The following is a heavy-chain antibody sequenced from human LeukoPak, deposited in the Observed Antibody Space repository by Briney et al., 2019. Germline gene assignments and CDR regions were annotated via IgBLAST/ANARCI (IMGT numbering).Heavy chain of an antibody. CDR1: GFTFSSYN. CDR2: ISSSSNSI. CDR3: ARAPPPLRYFDC. V-gene: IGHV3-48*04. J-gene: IGHJ4*02. Sequence: PGGSLRLSCAASGFTFSSYNMNWVRQAPGKGLEWVSHISSSSNSIYYADSVKGRFTISRDNAKNSLYLQMNSLRAEDTAVYYCARAPPPLRYFDCWGQGTLVTVSS. D-gene: IGHD3-9*01.